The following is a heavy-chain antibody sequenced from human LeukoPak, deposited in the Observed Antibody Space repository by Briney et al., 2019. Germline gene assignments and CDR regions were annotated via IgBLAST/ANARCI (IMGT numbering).Heavy chain of an antibody. CDR1: GFTFDDYA. Sequence: TGGSLRLSCAASGFTFDDYAMHWVRQAPGKGLEWVSGISWNSGGIGYADSVKGRFTISRDNAKNSLYLQMNSLRAEDTALYYCAKDSSPHQTNIAAAVPDYWGQGTLVTVSS. V-gene: IGHV3-9*01. CDR3: AKDSSPHQTNIAAAVPDY. J-gene: IGHJ4*02. CDR2: ISWNSGGI. D-gene: IGHD6-13*01.